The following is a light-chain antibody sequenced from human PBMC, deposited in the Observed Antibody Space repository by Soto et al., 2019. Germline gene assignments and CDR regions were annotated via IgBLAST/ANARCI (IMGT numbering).Light chain of an antibody. Sequence: QSALTQPASVSGSPGQSITLSCTGTSSDDGGYNYVSWYQQHPGKAPKLMIYEVSNRPSGVSNRFSCSKSGNTASLTISGLQAEDEAEYYCSSYTSSSTIVVFGTGTKLTVL. J-gene: IGLJ1*01. CDR3: SSYTSSSTIVV. CDR1: SSDDGGYNY. CDR2: EVS. V-gene: IGLV2-14*01.